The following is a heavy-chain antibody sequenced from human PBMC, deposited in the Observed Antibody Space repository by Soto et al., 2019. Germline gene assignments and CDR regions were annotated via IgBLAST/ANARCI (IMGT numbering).Heavy chain of an antibody. J-gene: IGHJ4*02. D-gene: IGHD1-26*01. CDR1: GFTFSGSA. CDR3: TTPPPPDSGSYELDY. Sequence: GGSLRHSCAASGFTFSGSAMHWVRQASGKWLEWVGRIRSKANSYATAYAASVKGRFTISRDDSKNTAYLQMNSLKTEDTAVYYCTTPPPPDSGSYELDYWGQGTLVTVSS. V-gene: IGHV3-73*01. CDR2: IRSKANSYAT.